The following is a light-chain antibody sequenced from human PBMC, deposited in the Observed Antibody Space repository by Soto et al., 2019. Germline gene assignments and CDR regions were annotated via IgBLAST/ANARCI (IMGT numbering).Light chain of an antibody. V-gene: IGLV2-11*01. J-gene: IGLJ2*01. Sequence: QSVLTQPRSVSGSPGQSVTISCTGTSGDVGGYKYVSWYQHHPGKAPRLMIYDVSKRPSGVPDRFSGSKSGNTASLTNSGLQAEDEADYYCCSYAGNYSFVFGGGTKLTVL. CDR1: SGDVGGYKY. CDR3: CSYAGNYSFV. CDR2: DVS.